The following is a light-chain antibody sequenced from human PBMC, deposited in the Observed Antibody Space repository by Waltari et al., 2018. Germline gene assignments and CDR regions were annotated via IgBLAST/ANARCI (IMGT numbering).Light chain of an antibody. CDR3: QQSYSVPCT. J-gene: IGKJ2*02. CDR2: GAS. Sequence: DIQMTQSPSSLSASVGDRVTITCRASQSVSTYLNWYQQKPRKAPKFLIYGASSLQSGVPSRFSGSGSGTDFTLTISSLQPEDFGIYYCQQSYSVPCTFGQGTKLEIK. V-gene: IGKV1-39*01. CDR1: QSVSTY.